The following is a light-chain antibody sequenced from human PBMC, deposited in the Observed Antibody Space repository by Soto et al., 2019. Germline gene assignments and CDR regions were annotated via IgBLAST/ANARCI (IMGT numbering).Light chain of an antibody. CDR2: EGS. J-gene: IGLJ1*01. CDR1: SSDVGSYNL. V-gene: IGLV2-23*01. Sequence: QSALTQPASVSGSPGQSITISCTGTSSDVGSYNLVSWYQQHPGKAPKLMVYEGSKRPSGVSNRFSGSKSGNTASLTISGLQAEDGADYYCCSYAGSSTYAFGTGTKVTVL. CDR3: CSYAGSSTYA.